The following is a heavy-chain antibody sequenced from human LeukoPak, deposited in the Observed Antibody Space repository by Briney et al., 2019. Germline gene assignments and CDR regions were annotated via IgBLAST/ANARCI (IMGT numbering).Heavy chain of an antibody. V-gene: IGHV3-33*01. CDR1: GFTFSSYG. Sequence: PGGSLRLSCAASGFTFSSYGMHWVRQAPGKGLEWVAVIWYDGSNKYYADSVKGRFTISRDNSKNTLYLQMNSLRAEDTAVYYCARKPTGGAFDIWGQETMVTVSS. CDR3: ARKPTGGAFDI. D-gene: IGHD2-15*01. J-gene: IGHJ3*02. CDR2: IWYDGSNK.